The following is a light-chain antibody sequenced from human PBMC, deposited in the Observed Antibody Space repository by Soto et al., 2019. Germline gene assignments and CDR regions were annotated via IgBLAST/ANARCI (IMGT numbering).Light chain of an antibody. CDR3: QQSYSSPPT. Sequence: DIQMTQSPSSLSASVEDRVIITCRASQSISNHLNWYQQKPGKAPKLLIFAASSLPSGVPSRFSGGRSGPDFTLPISSLQPQDFATYYCQQSYSSPPTFGQGTKVDIK. J-gene: IGKJ1*01. CDR2: AAS. V-gene: IGKV1-39*01. CDR1: QSISNH.